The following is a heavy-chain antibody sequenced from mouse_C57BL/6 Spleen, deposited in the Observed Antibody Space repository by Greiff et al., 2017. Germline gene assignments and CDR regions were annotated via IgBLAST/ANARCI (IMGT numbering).Heavy chain of an antibody. CDR2: IYPGDGDT. Sequence: QVQLQQSGPELVKPGASVKISCKASGYAFSSSWMNWVKQRPGKGLEWIGRIYPGDGDTNYNGKFKGKDTLTADKSSSTAYMQLSSLTSEDSAVYFCSNYYGSSYLFAYWGQGTLVTVSA. CDR3: SNYYGSSYLFAY. V-gene: IGHV1-82*01. CDR1: GYAFSSSW. D-gene: IGHD1-1*01. J-gene: IGHJ3*01.